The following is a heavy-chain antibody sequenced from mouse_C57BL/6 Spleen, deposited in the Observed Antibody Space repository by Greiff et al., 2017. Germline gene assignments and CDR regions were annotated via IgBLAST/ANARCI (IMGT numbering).Heavy chain of an antibody. CDR2: IDPENGDT. V-gene: IGHV14-4*01. CDR1: GFNIKDDY. J-gene: IGHJ2*01. D-gene: IGHD1-1*01. CDR3: TTGGTTVAFDY. Sequence: EVKLQESGAELVRPGASVKLSCTASGFNIKDDYMHWVKQRPEQGLEWIGWIDPENGDTEYASKFQGKATITADTSSNTAYLQLSSLTSEDTAVYYCTTGGTTVAFDYWGQGTTLTVSS.